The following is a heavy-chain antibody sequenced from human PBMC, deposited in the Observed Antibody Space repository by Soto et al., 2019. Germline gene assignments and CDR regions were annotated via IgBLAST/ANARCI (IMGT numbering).Heavy chain of an antibody. D-gene: IGHD3-10*01. V-gene: IGHV4-39*01. CDR2: VYYNENT. CDR1: GGSISSFTYY. Sequence: PSETLSLTCAVSGGSISSFTYYWGWIRQPPGKGLEWIGTVYYNENTYYHPSLKSRVTITVDTAKNQFSLNLRSVTAADTAMYFCARRERYYGSPGWLDPWGPGTLVTVSS. J-gene: IGHJ5*02. CDR3: ARRERYYGSPGWLDP.